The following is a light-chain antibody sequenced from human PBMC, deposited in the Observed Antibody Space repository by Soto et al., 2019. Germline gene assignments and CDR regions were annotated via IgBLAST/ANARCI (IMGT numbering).Light chain of an antibody. J-gene: IGLJ2*01. V-gene: IGLV1-47*01. Sequence: QSVLTQPPSASATPGQRITISCFGSSSNIGSNYGYWYQQLPGTAPKLLISRDDERPSGVPDRFSGSKSGTSASRAISGVRSEDEADYFCAAWDGSLRAPVFGGGTKLTVL. CDR2: RDD. CDR3: AAWDGSLRAPV. CDR1: SSNIGSNY.